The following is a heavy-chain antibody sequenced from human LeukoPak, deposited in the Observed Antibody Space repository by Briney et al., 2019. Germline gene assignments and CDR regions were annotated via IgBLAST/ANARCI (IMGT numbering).Heavy chain of an antibody. V-gene: IGHV3-7*03. CDR1: GFSFSRYW. D-gene: IGHD3-22*01. CDR3: ARDKGDYDSSGSLFVF. Sequence: GGSLRLSCAASGFSFSRYWMSWARQVPRKGLEWVANIKQDGGEIYYVDSVKGRFTISRDNAKNSLYLQMNSLRAEDTAVYYCARDKGDYDSSGSLFVFGGQGTKVTVSS. CDR2: IKQDGGEI. J-gene: IGHJ4*02.